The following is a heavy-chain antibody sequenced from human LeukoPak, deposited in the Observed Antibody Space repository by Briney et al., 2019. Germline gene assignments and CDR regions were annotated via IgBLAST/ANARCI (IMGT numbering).Heavy chain of an antibody. D-gene: IGHD6-19*01. CDR3: ARGGYSSGWYWGVFFYMDV. V-gene: IGHV1-2*02. Sequence: ASVKVSCKASGYTFTGYYMHWVRQAHGQGLEWMGWINPNSGGTNYAQKFQGRVTMTRDTSISTAYMELSRLRSDDTAVYYCARGGYSSGWYWGVFFYMDVWGKGTTVTVSS. CDR1: GYTFTGYY. J-gene: IGHJ6*03. CDR2: INPNSGGT.